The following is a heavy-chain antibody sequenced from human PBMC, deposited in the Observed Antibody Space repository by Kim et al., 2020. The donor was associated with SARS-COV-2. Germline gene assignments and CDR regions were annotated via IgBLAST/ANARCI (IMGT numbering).Heavy chain of an antibody. D-gene: IGHD2-2*01. CDR2: INAGNGNT. CDR3: ARVSAETNYYYGLDV. V-gene: IGHV1-3*01. CDR1: GYTFTTYA. Sequence: ASVKVSCKASGYTFTTYAMHWVRQAPGQRLEWMGWINAGNGNTKYSQKFQGRVTITRDTSASTAYMELSSLRSGDPAVYYCARVSAETNYYYGLDVWGQG. J-gene: IGHJ6*02.